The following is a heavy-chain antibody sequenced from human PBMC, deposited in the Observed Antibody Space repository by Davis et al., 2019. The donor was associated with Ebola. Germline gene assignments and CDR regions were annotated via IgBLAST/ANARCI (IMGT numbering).Heavy chain of an antibody. Sequence: SLKISCAASGFTFDDYAMHWVRQAPGKGLEWVSGISWNSGSIGYADSVKGRFTISRDNAKNSLYLQMNSLRAEDTALYYCAKDGNWGQGTLVTVSS. CDR3: AKDGN. J-gene: IGHJ4*02. CDR1: GFTFDDYA. V-gene: IGHV3-9*01. CDR2: ISWNSGSI.